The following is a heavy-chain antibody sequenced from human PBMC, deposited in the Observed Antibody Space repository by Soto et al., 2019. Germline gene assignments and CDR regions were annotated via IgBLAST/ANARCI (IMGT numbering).Heavy chain of an antibody. CDR2: IYFRGNT. Sequence: QLQLQESGPGLVKPSETLSLTCSVSGDSINSDKYYWGWIRQPPGKVLVWIGSIYFRGNTYYNPYLQTRVTISLDKSQSQFSLKLNSVTAADSAVYFCARLEGLATISYYFDFWGQGALVTVSS. CDR1: GDSINSDKYY. J-gene: IGHJ4*02. D-gene: IGHD3-9*01. V-gene: IGHV4-39*01. CDR3: ARLEGLATISYYFDF.